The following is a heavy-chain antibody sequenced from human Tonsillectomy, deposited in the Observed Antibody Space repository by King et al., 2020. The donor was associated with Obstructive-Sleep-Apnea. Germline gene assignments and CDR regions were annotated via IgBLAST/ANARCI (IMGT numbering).Heavy chain of an antibody. CDR1: GGSIRSGGYY. D-gene: IGHD5/OR15-5a*01. CDR2: IYYSGET. J-gene: IGHJ6*02. CDR3: ARNGILRAGVSYFYYGMDV. Sequence: VPLQESGPGLVKPSQTLSLTCTVSGGSIRSGGYYWSWIRQHPGKGLEWIGYIYYSGETYYNPSLESRVTISLDTSKNQFSLKLSSVTAADTAVYYCARNGILRAGVSYFYYGMDVWGQGSTVTVSS. V-gene: IGHV4-31*03.